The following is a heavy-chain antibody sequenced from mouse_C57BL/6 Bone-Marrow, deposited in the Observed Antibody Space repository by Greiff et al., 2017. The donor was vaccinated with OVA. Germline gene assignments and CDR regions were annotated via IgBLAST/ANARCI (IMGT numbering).Heavy chain of an antibody. CDR3: AREILRFYAMDY. CDR2: ISYDGSN. Sequence: EVQRVESGPGLVKPSQSLSLTCSVTGYSITSGYYWNWIRQFPGNKLEWMGYISYDGSNNYNPSLKNRISITRDTSKNQFFLKLNSVTTEDTATYYCAREILRFYAMDYWGQGTSVTVSS. D-gene: IGHD1-1*01. J-gene: IGHJ4*01. V-gene: IGHV3-6*01. CDR1: GYSITSGYY.